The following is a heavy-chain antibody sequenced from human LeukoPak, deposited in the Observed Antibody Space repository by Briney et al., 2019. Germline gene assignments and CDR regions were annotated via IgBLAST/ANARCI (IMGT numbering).Heavy chain of an antibody. V-gene: IGHV4-39*01. CDR3: ARQSSDILTGYYRGPYYYYGMDV. J-gene: IGHJ6*02. Sequence: PSGTLSLTCTVSGGSISSNNHYWGWIRQPPGKGLEWIGSIYYSGSTYYNPSLKSGVTISVDTSKNQFSLKLSSVTAADTAVYYCARQSSDILTGYYRGPYYYYGMDVWGQGTTVTVSS. D-gene: IGHD3-9*01. CDR1: GGSISSNNHY. CDR2: IYYSGST.